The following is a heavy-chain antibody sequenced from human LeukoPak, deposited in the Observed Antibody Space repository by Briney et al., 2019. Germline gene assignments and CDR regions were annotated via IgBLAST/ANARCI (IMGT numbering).Heavy chain of an antibody. Sequence: ASVKVSCKASGYTFTSYYMHWVRQAPGQGLEWMGIINPSGGSTSYAQKFQGRVTMTRDTSTSTVYMELSSLRSEDTAVYYCARAWSAGFGVLRYNRFDPWGQGTLVTVSS. CDR3: ARAWSAGFGVLRYNRFDP. CDR1: GYTFTSYY. D-gene: IGHD3-3*01. J-gene: IGHJ5*02. V-gene: IGHV1-46*01. CDR2: INPSGGST.